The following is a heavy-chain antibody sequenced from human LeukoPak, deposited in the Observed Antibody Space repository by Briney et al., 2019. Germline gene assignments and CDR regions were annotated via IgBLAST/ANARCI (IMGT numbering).Heavy chain of an antibody. V-gene: IGHV3-66*01. CDR1: GFTVSSNS. D-gene: IGHD4-23*01. J-gene: IGHJ4*02. Sequence: PGGSLRLSCVASGFTVSSNSMTWVRQAPGKGLDWVSILYSDGNTYYADSVKGRFTISRENSKNTLYLQMNSLRAEDTAVYYCARGPYGGNSHFDSWGQGTLVTVSS. CDR3: ARGPYGGNSHFDS. CDR2: LYSDGNT.